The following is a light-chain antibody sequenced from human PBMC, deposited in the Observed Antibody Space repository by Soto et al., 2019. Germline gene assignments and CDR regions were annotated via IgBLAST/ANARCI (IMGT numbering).Light chain of an antibody. CDR1: QGIANH. J-gene: IGKJ4*01. Sequence: IQMTQAPSSLSASVGDRVNITCRASQGIANHLAWYQQQPGKAPRLLIDAASALQSGVPSRFSGSGSKRESTLTITNLQPEDVATYYCQRYDGVPLTFGGGTKVEIK. CDR3: QRYDGVPLT. V-gene: IGKV1-27*01. CDR2: AAS.